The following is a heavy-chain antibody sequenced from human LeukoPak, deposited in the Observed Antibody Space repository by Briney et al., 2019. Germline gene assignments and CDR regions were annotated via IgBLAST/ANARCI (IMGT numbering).Heavy chain of an antibody. D-gene: IGHD3-10*02. J-gene: IGHJ6*04. Sequence: GGSLRLSCAASGFTFSNYAMSWVRQAPGKGLEWVSSMSASGSNTYNADSVKGRFTISRDNSKNTLYLQMNSLRAEDTAVYYCAELGITMIGGVWGKGTTVTISS. CDR3: AELGITMIGGV. CDR2: MSASGSNT. V-gene: IGHV3-23*01. CDR1: GFTFSNYA.